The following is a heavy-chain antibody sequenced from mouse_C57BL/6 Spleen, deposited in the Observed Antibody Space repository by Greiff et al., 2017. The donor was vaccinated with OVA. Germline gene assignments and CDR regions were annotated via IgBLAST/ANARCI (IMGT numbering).Heavy chain of an antibody. J-gene: IGHJ4*01. CDR3: AMITAVVGAMDY. D-gene: IGHD1-1*01. CDR1: GYTFTDYN. CDR2: INPNNGGT. Sequence: EVQLQQSGPELVKPGASVKIPCKASGYTFTDYNMDWVKQSHGKSLEWIGDINPNNGGTIYNQKFKGKATLTVDKSSSTACMELRSLTSEDTAVYYCAMITAVVGAMDYWGQGTSVTVSS. V-gene: IGHV1-18*01.